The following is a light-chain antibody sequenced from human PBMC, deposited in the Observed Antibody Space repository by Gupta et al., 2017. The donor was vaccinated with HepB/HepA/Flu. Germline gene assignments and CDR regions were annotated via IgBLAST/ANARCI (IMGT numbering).Light chain of an antibody. CDR1: SSDVGASDC. CDR2: DVS. V-gene: IGLV2-14*03. Sequence: QSALTQPASVSGSPGQSITISCTGTSSDVGASDCVSWYQQHPGKAPKLIIYDVSHRPPGFSYRFSASKFGSTASLTISGLQPEDEATYYCSSSISSHSLVVFGEGTKVTVL. CDR3: SSSISSHSLVV. J-gene: IGLJ2*01.